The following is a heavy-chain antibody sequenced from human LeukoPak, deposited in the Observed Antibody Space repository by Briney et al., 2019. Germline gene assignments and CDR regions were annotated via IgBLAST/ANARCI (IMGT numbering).Heavy chain of an antibody. J-gene: IGHJ4*02. D-gene: IGHD5-12*01. CDR3: ARHRGYSGYVDY. CDR1: GGSISSYY. V-gene: IGHV4-59*08. CDR2: IYYSGST. Sequence: SETLSLTCTVSGGSISSYYWSWIRQPPGKGPEWIGYIYYSGSTNYNPSLKSRVTISVDTSKNQFSLKLSSVTAADTAVYYCARHRGYSGYVDYWGQGTLVTVSS.